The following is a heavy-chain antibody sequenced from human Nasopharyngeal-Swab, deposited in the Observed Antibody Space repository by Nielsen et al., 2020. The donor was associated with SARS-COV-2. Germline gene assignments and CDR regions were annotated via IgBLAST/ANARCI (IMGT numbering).Heavy chain of an antibody. CDR3: ARDGQQQLGDWYYYVDV. Sequence: GESLKISCAASGFTFSRYWMNWVRQAPGKGLEWVAHIKHDGSEKYYVDSVEGRFTISRDDAKNSLSLQMNSLRAEDTAVYYCARDGQQQLGDWYYYVDVWGNGTTVTVSS. J-gene: IGHJ6*03. D-gene: IGHD6-13*01. CDR1: GFTFSRYW. CDR2: IKHDGSEK. V-gene: IGHV3-7*04.